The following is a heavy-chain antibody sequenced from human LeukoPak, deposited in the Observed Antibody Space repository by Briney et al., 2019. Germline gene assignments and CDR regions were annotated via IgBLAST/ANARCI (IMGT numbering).Heavy chain of an antibody. D-gene: IGHD1-26*01. CDR2: ISAYNGNT. V-gene: IGHV1-18*01. CDR3: ARDHHTSAYYFDP. J-gene: IGHJ5*02. CDR1: GYTFTSYG. Sequence: ASVKVSCKASGYTFTSYGISWVRQAPGQGLEWMGWISAYNGNTNYAQKFQGRATMTRDTSINTAYMELSRVTSDDTAVYYYARDHHTSAYYFDPWGQGTLVTVSS.